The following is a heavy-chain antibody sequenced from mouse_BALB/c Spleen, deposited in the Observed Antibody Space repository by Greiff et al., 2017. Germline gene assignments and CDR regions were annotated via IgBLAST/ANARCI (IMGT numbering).Heavy chain of an antibody. D-gene: IGHD2-14*01. CDR3: ARDLNRYGYAMDY. CDR1: GFTFTDYY. V-gene: IGHV7-3*02. Sequence: EVQRVESGGGLVQPGGSLRLSCATSGFTFTDYYMSWVRQPPGKALEWLGFIRNKANGYTTEYSASVKGRFTISRDNSQSILYLQMNTLRAEDSATYYCARDLNRYGYAMDYWGQGTSVTVSS. CDR2: IRNKANGYTT. J-gene: IGHJ4*01.